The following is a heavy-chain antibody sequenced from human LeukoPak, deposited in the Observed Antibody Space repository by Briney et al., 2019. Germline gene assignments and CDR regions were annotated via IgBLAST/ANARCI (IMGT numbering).Heavy chain of an antibody. CDR3: ARSDGYGLVGI. CDR1: GGSISSSSYY. V-gene: IGHV4-39*01. D-gene: IGHD3-10*01. Sequence: SETLSLTCTVSGGSISSSSYYWGWIRQPPGKGLEWIGSIYYSGSTYYNPSLKSRVTISVDTSKNQFSLKLSSVTAADTAVYYCARSDGYGLVGIWGQGTMVTVSS. J-gene: IGHJ3*02. CDR2: IYYSGST.